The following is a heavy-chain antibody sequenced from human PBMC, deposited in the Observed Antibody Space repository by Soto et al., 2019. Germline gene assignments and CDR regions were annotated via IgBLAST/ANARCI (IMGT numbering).Heavy chain of an antibody. J-gene: IGHJ4*02. Sequence: PGGSLRLSCTASGFTFGDYAMSWFRQAPGKGLGWVGFIRSKAYGGTTEYAASVKGRFTISRDDSKSIAYLQMNSLKTEDTAVYYCTRGATNGVCYTRGGDCFAFDYWGQGTLVTVSS. CDR3: TRGATNGVCYTRGGDCFAFDY. CDR2: IRSKAYGGTT. V-gene: IGHV3-49*03. D-gene: IGHD2-8*01. CDR1: GFTFGDYA.